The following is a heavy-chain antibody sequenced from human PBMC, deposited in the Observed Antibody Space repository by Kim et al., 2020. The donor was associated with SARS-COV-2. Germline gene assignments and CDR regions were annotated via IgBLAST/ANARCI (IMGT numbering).Heavy chain of an antibody. V-gene: IGHV3-7*05. CDR2: IKEDGSET. CDR1: GFTLSDYW. J-gene: IGHJ3*01. Sequence: GGSLRLSCAASGFTLSDYWMSWVRQGPGRGLEWVASIKEDGSETYNVHSVKGRFTMSRDNAKNSLYLQMNSLRADDTAVYFCARNPRPDAFDLWGQGTLVTVSS. CDR3: ARNPRPDAFDL.